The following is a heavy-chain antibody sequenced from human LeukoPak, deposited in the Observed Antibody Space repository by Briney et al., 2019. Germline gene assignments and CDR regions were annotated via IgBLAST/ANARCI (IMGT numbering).Heavy chain of an antibody. V-gene: IGHV1-46*01. D-gene: IGHD1-26*01. Sequence: ASVKVSCKASGYTFTSYYMHWVRQAPGQGLEWMGIINPSGGSTSYAQKFQGRVTMTRDTSTSTVYMELSSLRSEDTAVYYCARGGELILQPLDFDYWGQGTLVTVSS. CDR2: INPSGGST. CDR1: GYTFTSYY. CDR3: ARGGELILQPLDFDY. J-gene: IGHJ4*02.